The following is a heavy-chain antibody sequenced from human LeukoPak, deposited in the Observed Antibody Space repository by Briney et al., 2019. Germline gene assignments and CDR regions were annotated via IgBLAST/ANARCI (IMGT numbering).Heavy chain of an antibody. Sequence: GASLKISFKGAGYSFTNYWIGWVRPMPGKGLEWMGIIYPGDSDIRYSPSFQGQVTISADKSISTAYLQWSSLKASDTAMYYCARGPRYFDHWGQGTLVTVSS. J-gene: IGHJ5*02. CDR3: ARGPRYFDH. CDR2: IYPGDSDI. D-gene: IGHD2-15*01. CDR1: GYSFTNYW. V-gene: IGHV5-51*01.